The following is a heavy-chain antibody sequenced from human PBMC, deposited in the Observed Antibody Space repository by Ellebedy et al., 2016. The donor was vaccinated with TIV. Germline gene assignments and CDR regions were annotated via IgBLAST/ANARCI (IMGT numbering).Heavy chain of an antibody. CDR1: GGSISSYY. D-gene: IGHD3-16*01. J-gene: IGHJ4*02. CDR3: ARDGGGGAAGY. V-gene: IGHV4-59*01. CDR2: IYYSGST. Sequence: MPSETLSLTCTVSGGSISSYYWSWIRQPPGKGLEWIGYIYYSGSTNYNPSLKSQVTISLDTSKNQFSLNLRSLTAADTAVYYCARDGGGGAAGYWGQGTLVTVSS.